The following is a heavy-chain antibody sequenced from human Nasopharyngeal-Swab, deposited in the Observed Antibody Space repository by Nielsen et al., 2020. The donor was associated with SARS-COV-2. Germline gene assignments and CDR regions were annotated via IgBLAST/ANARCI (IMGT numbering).Heavy chain of an antibody. Sequence: ASVKVSCKASGYTFTSYDINWVRQATGQGLEWMGWMNPNSGNTGYAQKFQGRVTMTTDTSTSTAYMELRSLRSDDTAIYYCARDQWLVHYFDYWGQGTLVTVSS. CDR1: GYTFTSYD. J-gene: IGHJ4*02. V-gene: IGHV1-8*01. CDR3: ARDQWLVHYFDY. CDR2: MNPNSGNT. D-gene: IGHD6-19*01.